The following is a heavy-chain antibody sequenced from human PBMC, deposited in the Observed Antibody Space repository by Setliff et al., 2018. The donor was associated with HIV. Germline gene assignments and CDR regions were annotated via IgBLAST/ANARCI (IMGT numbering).Heavy chain of an antibody. J-gene: IGHJ6*03. CDR2: IYTSGIT. Sequence: SETLSLTCTVSGDSISSYYWSWIRQPPGKGLEWVGYIYTSGITDYNPSLKSRVTISGDTSKNQFSLKLSSVTAADTAVYYCARDRRGYYYGSGSCYMDVWGTGTTVTVSS. V-gene: IGHV4-4*08. D-gene: IGHD3-10*01. CDR1: GDSISSYY. CDR3: ARDRRGYYYGSGSCYMDV.